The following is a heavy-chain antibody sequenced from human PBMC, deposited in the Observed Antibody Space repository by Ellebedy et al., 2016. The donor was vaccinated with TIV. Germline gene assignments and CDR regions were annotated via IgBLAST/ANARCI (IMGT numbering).Heavy chain of an antibody. D-gene: IGHD1-7*01. Sequence: ASVKVSCXASGGTFSNDALHWVRQAPGQGLEWMGWISTFNGKTYYAQKLQGRVTMTTDTSTITAYMELRSLRSDDTAVYYCARDRGITGTTDYWGQGTLVTVSS. J-gene: IGHJ4*02. CDR1: GGTFSNDA. CDR2: ISTFNGKT. CDR3: ARDRGITGTTDY. V-gene: IGHV1-18*01.